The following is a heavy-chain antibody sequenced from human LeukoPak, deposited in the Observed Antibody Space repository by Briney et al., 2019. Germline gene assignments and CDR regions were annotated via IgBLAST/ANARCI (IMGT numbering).Heavy chain of an antibody. Sequence: SETLSLTCTVSSGSISSSYWSWIRQPPGKGLEWIGYIYYSGSTNYNPSLKSRVTISVDTSKNQFSLKLSSVTAADTAVYYCARHSSRLLRFLEWGTNWFDPWGQGTLVTVSS. CDR3: ARHSSRLLRFLEWGTNWFDP. D-gene: IGHD3-3*01. CDR1: SGSISSSY. V-gene: IGHV4-59*08. CDR2: IYYSGST. J-gene: IGHJ5*02.